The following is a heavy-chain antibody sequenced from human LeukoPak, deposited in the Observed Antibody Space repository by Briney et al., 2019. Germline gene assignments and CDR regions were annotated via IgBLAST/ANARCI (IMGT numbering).Heavy chain of an antibody. V-gene: IGHV4-59*01. CDR3: AKVGGDFPSFFDY. CDR1: GGSISTYY. D-gene: IGHD4-17*01. Sequence: PSETLSLTCTVSGGSISTYYWSWIRQPPGKGLEWIGYMYYTGRTYYNPSLKSRITISVDTSKNHFSLNLTSVTAADTALYYCAKVGGDFPSFFDYWGQGILVTVSS. J-gene: IGHJ4*02. CDR2: MYYTGRT.